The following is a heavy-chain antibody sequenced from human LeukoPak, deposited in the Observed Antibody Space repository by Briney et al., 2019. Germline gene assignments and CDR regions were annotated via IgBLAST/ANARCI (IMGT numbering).Heavy chain of an antibody. CDR1: GGPFSGYY. D-gene: IGHD3-10*01. Sequence: SETLSLTCAVYGGPFSGYYWNWIRQPPGKGLEWIGEINHGRSTKYNPSLKSRVTISADTSKNQFSLRLSSVTAADTAVYYCARGVWFGDRGEYYYNGMDVWAQGTSVSVSS. CDR3: ARGVWFGDRGEYYYNGMDV. V-gene: IGHV4-34*01. CDR2: INHGRST. J-gene: IGHJ6*02.